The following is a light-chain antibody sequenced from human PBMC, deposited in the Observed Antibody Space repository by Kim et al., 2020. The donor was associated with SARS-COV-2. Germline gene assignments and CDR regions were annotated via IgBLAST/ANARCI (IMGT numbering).Light chain of an antibody. CDR3: QQYIKWPYT. CDR2: GAS. Sequence: EIMMTQSPATLSVSPGERATLSCRASQSVSGNLAWYQHKPGQAPRLFIYGASTRATGIPARFRGSGSGTEFTLTITSLQSEDFAVYYCQQYIKWPYTFGQGTKLEI. CDR1: QSVSGN. J-gene: IGKJ2*01. V-gene: IGKV3-15*01.